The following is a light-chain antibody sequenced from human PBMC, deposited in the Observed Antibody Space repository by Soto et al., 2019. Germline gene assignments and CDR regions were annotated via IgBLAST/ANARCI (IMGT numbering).Light chain of an antibody. Sequence: QSVVTQPPSVSGAPGQRVTISCTGSSSNIGAGYDVHWYQQLPGTAPKLLIYGNSNRPSGVPDRFSGSKSGTSASLAITGLQPEDEADYYCQSYDNSLSSRVFGGGTKLTVL. V-gene: IGLV1-40*01. CDR3: QSYDNSLSSRV. CDR2: GNS. CDR1: SSNIGAGYD. J-gene: IGLJ2*01.